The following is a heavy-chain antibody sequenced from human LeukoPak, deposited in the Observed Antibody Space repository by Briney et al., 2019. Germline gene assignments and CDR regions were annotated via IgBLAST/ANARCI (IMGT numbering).Heavy chain of an antibody. D-gene: IGHD3-10*01. CDR3: ARGNYFGSGRYGDDAFDI. CDR2: TYHRSKWND. J-gene: IGHJ3*02. Sequence: SQTLSLTCAISGDSVSSDSAAWNWIRQSPSRGLEWLGRTYHRSKWNDDYAVSVKSRITINPDTSKNQFSLQLNSVTPEDTAVYYCARGNYFGSGRYGDDAFDIWGQGTMVTVSS. V-gene: IGHV6-1*01. CDR1: GDSVSSDSAA.